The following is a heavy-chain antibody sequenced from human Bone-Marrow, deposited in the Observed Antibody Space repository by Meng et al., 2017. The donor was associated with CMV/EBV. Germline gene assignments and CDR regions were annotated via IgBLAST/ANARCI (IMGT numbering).Heavy chain of an antibody. Sequence: GESLKISCVGSGFTFIAHTLNWVRQAPGRGLEWIAQTSISGSATYYADSVKGRFSISRDNARNSLYLQMNSLRVEDTAVYYCARDNNWYDALDMWGQGTMVTVSS. CDR2: TSISGSAT. CDR1: GFTFIAHT. D-gene: IGHD2-15*01. J-gene: IGHJ3*02. CDR3: ARDNNWYDALDM. V-gene: IGHV3-48*04.